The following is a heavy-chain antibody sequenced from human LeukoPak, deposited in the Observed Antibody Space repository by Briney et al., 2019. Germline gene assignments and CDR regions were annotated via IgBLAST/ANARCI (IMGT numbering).Heavy chain of an antibody. D-gene: IGHD3-10*01. V-gene: IGHV3-21*01. Sequence: GGSLRLSCAASGFTFSRSSMNWVRQAPGKGLEWVSSITTSSSYIYYTDSVKGRFTISRDNAKNSLYLQMNSLRAEDTAVYYCARDGYYGSGSYSWGQGTLVTVSS. J-gene: IGHJ5*02. CDR2: ITTSSSYI. CDR1: GFTFSRSS. CDR3: ARDGYYGSGSYS.